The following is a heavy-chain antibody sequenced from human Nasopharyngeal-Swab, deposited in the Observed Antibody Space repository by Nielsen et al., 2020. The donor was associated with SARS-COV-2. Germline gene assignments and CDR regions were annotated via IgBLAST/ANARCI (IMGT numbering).Heavy chain of an antibody. J-gene: IGHJ4*02. Sequence: GESLKISCAASGFSFNTYAMSWVRQAPGKGLEWVSAITSSGANTYYADSVKGRFTIPRDNSKNTLYLQMNSLRADDTAVYYCAKDRSGSYDYWGQGTLVTVSS. CDR3: AKDRSGSYDY. CDR2: ITSSGANT. V-gene: IGHV3-23*01. D-gene: IGHD1-26*01. CDR1: GFSFNTYA.